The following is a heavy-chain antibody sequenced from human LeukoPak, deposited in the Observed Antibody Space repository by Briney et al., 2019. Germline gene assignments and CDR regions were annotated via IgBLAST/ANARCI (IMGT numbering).Heavy chain of an antibody. CDR1: GGTFSSYA. CDR2: IIPIFGTA. V-gene: IGHV1-69*05. D-gene: IGHD1-26*01. CDR3: AREGSGSYKGAFDI. J-gene: IGHJ3*02. Sequence: SVKVSCKASGGTFSSYAISWVRQAPGQGLEWMGRIIPIFGTANYARKFQGRVTITTDESTSTAYMELSSLRSEDTAVYYCAREGSGSYKGAFDIWGQGTMVTVSS.